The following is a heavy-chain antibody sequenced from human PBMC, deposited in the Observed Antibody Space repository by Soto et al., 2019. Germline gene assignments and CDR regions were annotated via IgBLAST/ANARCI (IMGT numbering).Heavy chain of an antibody. D-gene: IGHD4-17*01. V-gene: IGHV4-59*01. CDR3: ARDMTTVTANYYYYYGMDV. CDR2: IYYSGST. J-gene: IGHJ6*02. CDR1: GGSISSYY. Sequence: SETLSLTCTVSGGSISSYYWSWIRQPPGKGLEWIGYIYYSGSTNYNPSLKSRVTISVGTSKNQFSLKLSSVTAADTAVYYCARDMTTVTANYYYYYGMDVWGQGTTVTVSS.